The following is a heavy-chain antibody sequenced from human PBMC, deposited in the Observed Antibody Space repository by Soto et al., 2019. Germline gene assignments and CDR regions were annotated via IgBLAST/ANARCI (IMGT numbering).Heavy chain of an antibody. J-gene: IGHJ5*02. CDR1: GGSISSYY. CDR2: IYYSGST. V-gene: IGHV4-59*08. Sequence: PSETLSLTCTVSGGSISSYYWSWIRQPPGKGLEWIGYIYYSGSTNYNPSLKSRVTISVDTSKNQFSLKLSSVTAADTAVYYCARRMKYCTNGVCFNWFDPWGQGTPVTVSS. CDR3: ARRMKYCTNGVCFNWFDP. D-gene: IGHD2-8*01.